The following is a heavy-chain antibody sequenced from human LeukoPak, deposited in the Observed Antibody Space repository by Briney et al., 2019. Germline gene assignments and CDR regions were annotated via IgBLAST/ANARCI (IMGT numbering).Heavy chain of an antibody. Sequence: SETLSLTCAVSGGSISSASNYWGWIPQPPGKGLEWIGTIYYSGSTYYNPSLKSRVTISIDTTKNQFSRTLSTVTAADTAVFYCARSTDGTTSSGWYVDYWGQGTLVTVSS. V-gene: IGHV4-39*01. CDR2: IYYSGST. CDR1: GGSISSASNY. CDR3: ARSTDGTTSSGWYVDY. D-gene: IGHD6-19*01. J-gene: IGHJ4*02.